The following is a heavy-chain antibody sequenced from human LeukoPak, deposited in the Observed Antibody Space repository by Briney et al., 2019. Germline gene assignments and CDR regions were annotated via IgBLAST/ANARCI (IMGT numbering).Heavy chain of an antibody. J-gene: IGHJ5*02. CDR2: INDDGSDT. V-gene: IGHV3-74*01. Sequence: PGGSLRLSCAVSGFTFKLYWMHWVRQAPGKGPVWVSRINDDGSDTTYEDSVKGRFTISRDDAKNMLFLQMNSLRAEDTAVYYCVRGGPSTWSWGQGTLVTVSS. D-gene: IGHD2-15*01. CDR1: GFTFKLYW. CDR3: VRGGPSTWS.